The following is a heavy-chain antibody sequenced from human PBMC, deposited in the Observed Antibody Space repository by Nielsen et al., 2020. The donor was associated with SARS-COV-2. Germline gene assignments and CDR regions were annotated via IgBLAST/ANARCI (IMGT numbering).Heavy chain of an antibody. V-gene: IGHV3-7*01. Sequence: GGSLRLSCAASGFTFSSLWMSRVRQVPGKGLEWVADINPDGSEKFYVDSVKGRFTISRDNAKNSMSLQMNSLRVEDTAVYYCARDWSRAADVWGQGTMVTVSS. D-gene: IGHD2-15*01. CDR1: GFTFSSLW. CDR2: INPDGSEK. J-gene: IGHJ3*01. CDR3: ARDWSRAADV.